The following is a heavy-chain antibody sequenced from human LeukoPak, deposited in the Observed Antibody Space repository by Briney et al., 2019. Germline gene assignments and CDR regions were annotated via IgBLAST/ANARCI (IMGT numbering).Heavy chain of an antibody. Sequence: SVKVSCKASGGTFSSYAISWVRQAPGQGLEWMGGIIPIFGTANYAQKFQGRVTITADESTSTAYMELSSLRSEDTAVYYCATGGHVRVYDSSAYYGHYWGQGTLVTVSS. CDR2: IIPIFGTA. D-gene: IGHD3-22*01. J-gene: IGHJ4*02. CDR3: ATGGHVRVYDSSAYYGHY. V-gene: IGHV1-69*13. CDR1: GGTFSSYA.